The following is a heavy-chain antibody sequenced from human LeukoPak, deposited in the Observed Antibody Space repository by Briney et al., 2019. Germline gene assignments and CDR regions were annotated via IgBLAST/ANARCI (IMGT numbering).Heavy chain of an antibody. CDR1: GFTFSSYA. D-gene: IGHD6-19*01. CDR3: AREGGQWLVRHYYFDY. J-gene: IGHJ4*02. CDR2: ISYDGSNK. V-gene: IGHV3-30*04. Sequence: GGSLRLSCAASGFTFSSYAMHWVRQAPGKGLEWVAVISYDGSNKYYADSVKGRFTISRDNSKNTLYLQMNSLRAEDTAVYYCAREGGQWLVRHYYFDYWGQGTLVTVSS.